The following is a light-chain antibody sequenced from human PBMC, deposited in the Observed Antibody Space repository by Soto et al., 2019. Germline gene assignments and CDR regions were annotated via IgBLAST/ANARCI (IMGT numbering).Light chain of an antibody. CDR2: KAS. CDR3: QQYNSYSRT. CDR1: QSISSW. Sequence: DIQMTQSPSTLSASVGDRVTITCRASQSISSWLAWYQQKPGKAPKLLIYKASSLESGVPSRFSGSGSGTEFTLTISSLQPVDFATYYCQQYNSYSRTCGQGTKVEIK. J-gene: IGKJ1*01. V-gene: IGKV1-5*03.